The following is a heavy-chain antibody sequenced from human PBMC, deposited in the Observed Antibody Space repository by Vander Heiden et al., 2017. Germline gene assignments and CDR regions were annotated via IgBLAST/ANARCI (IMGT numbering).Heavy chain of an antibody. CDR3: TTHYYDSSGYYYNY. CDR1: GFTFSNAW. CDR2: IKSKTDGGTT. D-gene: IGHD3-22*01. V-gene: IGHV3-15*01. J-gene: IGHJ4*02. Sequence: RLSCAASGFTFSNAWMSWVRQAPGKGLEWVGRIKSKTDGGTTDYAAPVKGRFTISRDDSKNTLYLQMNSLKTEDTAVYYCTTHYYDSSGYYYNYWGQGTLVTVSS.